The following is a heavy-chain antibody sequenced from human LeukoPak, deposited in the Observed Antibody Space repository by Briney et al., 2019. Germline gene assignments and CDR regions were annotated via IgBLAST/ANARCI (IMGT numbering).Heavy chain of an antibody. CDR1: GYSFTSYW. CDR3: ARLWFGEWNYYYGMDV. V-gene: IGHV5-10-1*01. CDR2: IDPSDSYT. J-gene: IGHJ6*02. Sequence: GESLRISCKGSGYSFTSYWISWVRQMPGKGLEWMGRIDPSDSYTNYSPSFQGHVTISADKSISTAYLQWSSLKASDTAMYYCARLWFGEWNYYYGMDVWGQGTTVTVSS. D-gene: IGHD3-10*01.